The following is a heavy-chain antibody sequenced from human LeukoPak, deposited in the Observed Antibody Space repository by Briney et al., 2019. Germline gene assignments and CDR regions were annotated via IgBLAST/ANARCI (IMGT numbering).Heavy chain of an antibody. J-gene: IGHJ4*02. V-gene: IGHV3-66*01. CDR2: IYSGGST. D-gene: IGHD6-13*01. CDR3: ASGIAAAFRFDY. CDR1: GFTVSSNY. Sequence: GGSLRLSCAASGFTVSSNYMSWVRQAPGKGLEWVSVIYSGGSTYYADSVKGRFTISRDNSKNTLYLQMNSLRAEDTAVYYCASGIAAAFRFDYWGQGTLVTVSS.